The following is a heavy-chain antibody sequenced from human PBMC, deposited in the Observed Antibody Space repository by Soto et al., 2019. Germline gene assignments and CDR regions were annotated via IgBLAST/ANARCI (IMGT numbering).Heavy chain of an antibody. CDR1: GLSLSTYGVG. D-gene: IGHD3-10*01. CDR3: AHRGGGSGCLNNAMDV. V-gene: IGHV2-5*02. Sequence: QITLKESGPTVVKPTQTLTLTCTLSGLSLSTYGVGVAWIRQPPGKALEWLALIYWDDDKRYSPSLKSRLTVTQDTSKTQVVLTLTNMDPVDTASYYCAHRGGGSGCLNNAMDVWCHGTTVTVSS. J-gene: IGHJ6*02. CDR2: IYWDDDK.